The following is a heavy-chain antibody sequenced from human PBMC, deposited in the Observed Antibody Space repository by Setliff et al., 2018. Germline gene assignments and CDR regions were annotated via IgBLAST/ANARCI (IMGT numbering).Heavy chain of an antibody. CDR3: ARAPRYFDPTGSYFDY. CDR2: MYYGGGGST. J-gene: IGHJ4*02. V-gene: IGHV4-39*07. CDR1: GASVSGNSYY. D-gene: IGHD3-9*01. Sequence: SETLSLTCTVSGASVSGNSYYWGWIRQPPGKGLEWIGSMYYGGGGSTYYNASLKSRVTISVDTSKNQFSLKLNSVTAADTAVYYCARAPRYFDPTGSYFDYWGQGTRVTVSS.